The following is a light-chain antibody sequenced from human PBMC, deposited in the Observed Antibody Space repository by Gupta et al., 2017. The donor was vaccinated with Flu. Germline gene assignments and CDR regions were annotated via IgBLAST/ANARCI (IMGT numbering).Light chain of an antibody. CDR2: GAS. CDR3: QQYCSSAPA. V-gene: IGKV3-20*01. CDR1: ESVSSSY. Sequence: GPLSLSPGERATLSCRASESVSSSYLAWYQQKPGQAPRLLLYGASSSVNGIPDRFSRSGSGTAFTLTIIRLDPEDFTVYYCQQYCSSAPAFGQGTRLEIK. J-gene: IGKJ2*01.